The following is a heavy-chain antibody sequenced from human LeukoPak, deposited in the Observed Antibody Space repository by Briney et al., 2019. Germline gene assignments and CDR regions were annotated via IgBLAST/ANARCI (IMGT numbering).Heavy chain of an antibody. CDR1: GGSISSYY. CDR3: ARESSGSSFDY. CDR2: IYSSGST. V-gene: IGHV4-59*01. D-gene: IGHD2-15*01. J-gene: IGHJ4*02. Sequence: SETLSLTCTVSGGSISSYYWSWIRQPPGKGLEWIGYIYSSGSTNYNPSLKSRVTISVDTSKNQFSLKLSSVTTADTAVYYCARESSGSSFDYWGQGTLVTVSS.